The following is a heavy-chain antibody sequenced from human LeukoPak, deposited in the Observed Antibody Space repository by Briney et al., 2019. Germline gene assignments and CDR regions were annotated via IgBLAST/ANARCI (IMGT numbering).Heavy chain of an antibody. CDR3: ARKSGWYDAFDI. CDR1: GFTFSSYS. Sequence: GGSLRLSCAASGFTFSSYSMNWVRQAPGKGLEWVSYISGSSSTRYYADSVKGRFTISRDNAKNSLYLQMNSLRAEDTAVYYCARKSGWYDAFDIWGQGTMVTVSS. D-gene: IGHD6-19*01. J-gene: IGHJ3*02. CDR2: ISGSSSTR. V-gene: IGHV3-48*01.